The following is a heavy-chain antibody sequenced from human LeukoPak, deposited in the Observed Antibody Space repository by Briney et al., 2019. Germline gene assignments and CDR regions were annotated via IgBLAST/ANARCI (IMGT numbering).Heavy chain of an antibody. CDR3: AKESGFYSSSPPDY. V-gene: IGHV3-23*01. D-gene: IGHD6-13*01. J-gene: IGHJ4*02. CDR1: GFTFSSYA. CDR2: ISGSGGST. Sequence: GGSLRLFCAASGFTFSSYAMSGVRQAPGKGLEWVSAISGSGGSTYYADSVKGRFTISRDNSKNTLYLQMNSLRADDTAIYYCAKESGFYSSSPPDYWGQGTLVTVSS.